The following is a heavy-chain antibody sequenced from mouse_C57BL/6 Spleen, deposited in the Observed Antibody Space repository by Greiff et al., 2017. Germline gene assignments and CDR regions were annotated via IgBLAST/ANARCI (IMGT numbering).Heavy chain of an antibody. CDR1: GYSFTDYN. J-gene: IGHJ1*03. CDR2: INPNYGTT. Sequence: EVQLQQSGPELVKPGASVKISCKASGYSFTDYNMNWVKQSNGKSLEWIGVINPNYGTTSYNQKFKGKATLTVDQSSSTSYMQLNSLTSEDSAFYYCARSPLFITTVVATDWYFDVWGTGTTVTVSS. V-gene: IGHV1-39*01. CDR3: ARSPLFITTVVATDWYFDV. D-gene: IGHD1-1*01.